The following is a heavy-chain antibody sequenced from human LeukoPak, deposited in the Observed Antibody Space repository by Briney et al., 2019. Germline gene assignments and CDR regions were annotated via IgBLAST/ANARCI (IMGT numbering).Heavy chain of an antibody. CDR2: IYYSGST. V-gene: IGHV4-31*03. D-gene: IGHD6-13*01. CDR3: ARHYGYSSSWQPYYFDY. J-gene: IGHJ4*02. Sequence: SETLSLTCTVSGGSISSGGYYWSWLRQHPGKGLEWIGYIYYSGSTYYNPSLKSRVTISVDTSKNQFSLKLSSVTAADTAVYYCARHYGYSSSWQPYYFDYWGQGTLVTVSS. CDR1: GGSISSGGYY.